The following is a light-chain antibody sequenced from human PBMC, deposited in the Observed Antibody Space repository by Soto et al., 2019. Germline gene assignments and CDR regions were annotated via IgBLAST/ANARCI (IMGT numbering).Light chain of an antibody. J-gene: IGLJ3*02. CDR1: SSDVGGYNL. V-gene: IGLV2-23*01. Sequence: QSALTQPASVSGSPGQSITIYCTGTSSDVGGYNLVSWYQHHPGKAPKVMIYEDSERPSGVSNRFAGSKSGNTASLTISGLQAEDEAAYYRCSYAGPYTWVFGGGTKLTVL. CDR3: CSYAGPYTWV. CDR2: EDS.